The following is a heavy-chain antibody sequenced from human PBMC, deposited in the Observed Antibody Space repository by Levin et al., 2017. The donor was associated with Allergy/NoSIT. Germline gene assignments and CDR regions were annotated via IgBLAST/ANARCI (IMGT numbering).Heavy chain of an antibody. D-gene: IGHD2-15*01. V-gene: IGHV5-51*01. CDR1: GYSFTSYW. CDR2: IYPGDSDT. CDR3: ARSTSGYCSGGSCHSGPENRGYFDL. Sequence: GESLKISCKGSGYSFTSYWIGWVRQMPGKGLEWMGIIYPGDSDTRYSPSFQGQVTISADKSISTAYLQWSSLKASDTAMYYCARSTSGYCSGGSCHSGPENRGYFDLWGRGTLVTVSS. J-gene: IGHJ2*01.